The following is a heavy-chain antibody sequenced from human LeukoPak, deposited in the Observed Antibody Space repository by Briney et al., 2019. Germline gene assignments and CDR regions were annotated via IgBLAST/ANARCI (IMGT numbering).Heavy chain of an antibody. Sequence: ASVTVSCQAFGYTFTHYGITWLRQAPAQGLEWIGWVSPSSGHTNYTQNLQDRVTLTTDTPTNTAYMELRSLRSDDTAVYYCARGAALEWLLSHYYYYYMDVWGKGTTVTVSS. J-gene: IGHJ6*03. CDR3: ARGAALEWLLSHYYYYYMDV. CDR2: VSPSSGHT. CDR1: GYTFTHYG. D-gene: IGHD3-3*01. V-gene: IGHV1-18*01.